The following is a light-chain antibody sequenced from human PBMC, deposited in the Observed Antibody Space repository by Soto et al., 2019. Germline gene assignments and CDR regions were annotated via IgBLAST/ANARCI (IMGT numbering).Light chain of an antibody. CDR1: PSVSSN. Sequence: EIVFTQSAATLSLSPGERATLSCRASPSVSSNLAWYHQTPRPAPSLLIFDAYNRATGTPARFSGSGAGTDFPLTISRLEPEDFAVYYCQHRSSWPVSFGQGTRLEVK. CDR2: DAY. V-gene: IGKV3-11*01. J-gene: IGKJ5*01. CDR3: QHRSSWPVS.